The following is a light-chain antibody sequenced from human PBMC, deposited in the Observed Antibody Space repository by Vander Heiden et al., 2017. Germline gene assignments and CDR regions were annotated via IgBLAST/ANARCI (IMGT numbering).Light chain of an antibody. CDR2: DNN. CDR1: CPNIGKNV. J-gene: IGLJ1*01. V-gene: IGLV1-51*01. Sequence: SVLTQPPSVSATSGQQVTIPCSGRCPNIGKNVVAGDQQFQGTVPKLLIYDNNPRASGLPDRVSASKSGTSATLGITGLQTGDEADYYCGTWDSDLSVFVFGSGTRVTVL. CDR3: GTWDSDLSVFV.